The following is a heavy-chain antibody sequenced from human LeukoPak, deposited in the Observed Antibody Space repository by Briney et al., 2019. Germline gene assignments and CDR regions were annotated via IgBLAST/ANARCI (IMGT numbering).Heavy chain of an antibody. D-gene: IGHD5-18*01. CDR3: ARESTPRRLDTAMVRSDY. Sequence: GGSLRLSCAASGFSVRSTYVSWVRQAPGKGLEWVSVIYSGDNIYYADSVKGRFTISRDNSKNTLYLQMNSLRAEDTAVYYCARESTPRRLDTAMVRSDYWGQGTLVTVSS. CDR2: IYSGDNI. CDR1: GFSVRSTY. V-gene: IGHV3-53*01. J-gene: IGHJ4*02.